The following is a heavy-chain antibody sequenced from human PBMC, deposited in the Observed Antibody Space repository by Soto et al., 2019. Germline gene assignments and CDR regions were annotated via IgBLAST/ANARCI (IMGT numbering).Heavy chain of an antibody. CDR2: ISGSHST. J-gene: IGHJ6*03. CDR1: GFTFSNYA. D-gene: IGHD2-8*01. V-gene: IGHV3-23*01. Sequence: GGSLRLSCAASGFTFSNYAMTWVRQAPGKGLEWVSTISGSHSTYYADSVKGRFTISRDNSKNTLYLQVNSLRAEDTAEYYCAKGDLVLRTNPLRAYYYYYMDVWGKGTTVTVSS. CDR3: AKGDLVLRTNPLRAYYYYYMDV.